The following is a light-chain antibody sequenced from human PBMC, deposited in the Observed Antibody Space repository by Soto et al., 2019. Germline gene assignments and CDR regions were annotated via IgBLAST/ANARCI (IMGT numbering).Light chain of an antibody. CDR2: EVS. CDR1: SSDVGAYNY. J-gene: IGLJ1*01. V-gene: IGLV2-14*01. CDR3: SSYTSNIPFV. Sequence: QSVLTRPASVSGSPGQSITISCTGTSSDVGAYNYVSWYQQHPGKAPKLMIYEVSNRPSGVSSRFSGSKSGNTASLTISGLQAEDEADYYCSSYTSNIPFVFGTGTKVTVL.